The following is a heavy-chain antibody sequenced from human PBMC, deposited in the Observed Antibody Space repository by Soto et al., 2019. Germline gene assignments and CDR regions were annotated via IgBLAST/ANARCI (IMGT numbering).Heavy chain of an antibody. CDR2: IIPIFGTA. CDR3: ARDVMGGSSGYDYGMDV. J-gene: IGHJ6*02. Sequence: VASVKVSCKASGGTFSSYAISWVRQAPGQGLEWMGGIIPIFGTANYAQKFQGRVTITADKSTSTAYMELSSLRSEDTAVYYCARDVMGGSSGYDYGMDVWSQGTTVTVSS. CDR1: GGTFSSYA. V-gene: IGHV1-69*06. D-gene: IGHD3-22*01.